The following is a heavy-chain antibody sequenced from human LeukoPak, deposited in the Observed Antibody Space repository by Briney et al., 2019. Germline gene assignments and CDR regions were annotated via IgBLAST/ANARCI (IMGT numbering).Heavy chain of an antibody. Sequence: SETLSLTCTVSGGSISSYYWSWIRQPPGKGLEWIAYLFYSGSTDYNPSLESRVTISVDTSKNQFSLKLSSVTAADTAVYYCASRRRDGYLRLQGGFDYWGQGTLVTVSS. J-gene: IGHJ4*02. CDR1: GGSISSYY. CDR3: ASRRRDGYLRLQGGFDY. V-gene: IGHV4-59*08. D-gene: IGHD5-24*01. CDR2: LFYSGST.